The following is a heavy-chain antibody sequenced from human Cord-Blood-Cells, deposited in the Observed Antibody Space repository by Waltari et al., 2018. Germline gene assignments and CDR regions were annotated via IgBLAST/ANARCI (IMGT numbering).Heavy chain of an antibody. CDR2: ISYDGRNK. CDR1: GFTFSSYA. J-gene: IGHJ4*02. CDR3: ARVNGKSIVVVPAADY. D-gene: IGHD2-2*01. Sequence: QVQLVESGGGVVQPGRSLRLSCAASGFTFSSYALHWVRQAPGKGLEWVAVISYDGRNKYYADSVKGRFTISRDNSKNTLYLQMNSLRAEDTAVYYCARVNGKSIVVVPAADYWGQGTLVTVSS. V-gene: IGHV3-30*04.